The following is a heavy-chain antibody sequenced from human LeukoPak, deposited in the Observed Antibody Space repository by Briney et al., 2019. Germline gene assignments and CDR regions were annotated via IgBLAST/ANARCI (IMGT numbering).Heavy chain of an antibody. V-gene: IGHV1-2*02. J-gene: IGHJ1*01. CDR3: ASYSSSWYAEYFQH. Sequence: ASVKVSCKASGYTFTGYYMHWVRQAPGQGLEWMGWINPNSGGANYAQKFQGRVTMTRDTSISTAYMELSSLRSEDTAVYYCASYSSSWYAEYFQHWGQGTLVTVSS. CDR1: GYTFTGYY. CDR2: INPNSGGA. D-gene: IGHD6-13*01.